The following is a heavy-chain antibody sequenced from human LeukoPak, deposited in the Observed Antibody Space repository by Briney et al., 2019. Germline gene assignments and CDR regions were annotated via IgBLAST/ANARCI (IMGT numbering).Heavy chain of an antibody. J-gene: IGHJ4*02. CDR3: ARQGYSAYEILDY. D-gene: IGHD5-12*01. V-gene: IGHV4-59*08. CDR1: GGSISSYY. CDR2: IYYSGST. Sequence: SETLSLTCTVSGGSISSYYWSWIRQPPGKGLEWIGYIYYSGSTNYSPSLKSRVTISVDTSKNQFSLKLSSVTAADTGVYYCARQGYSAYEILDYWGQGTLVTVSS.